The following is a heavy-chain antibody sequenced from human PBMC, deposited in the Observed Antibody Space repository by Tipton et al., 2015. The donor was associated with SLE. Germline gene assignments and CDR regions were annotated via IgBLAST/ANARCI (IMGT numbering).Heavy chain of an antibody. CDR1: GGTFSSYA. CDR3: ARGKFGSSSSHGDY. CDR2: IIPILGIA. V-gene: IGHV1-69*09. Sequence: QVQLVQSEAEVKKPGSSVKVSCKASGGTFSSYAISWVRQAPGQGLEWMGRIIPILGIANYAQKFQGRVTITADKSTSTAYMELSSLRSEDTAVYYWARGKFGSSSSHGDYWGQGTLVTVSS. J-gene: IGHJ4*02. D-gene: IGHD6-13*01.